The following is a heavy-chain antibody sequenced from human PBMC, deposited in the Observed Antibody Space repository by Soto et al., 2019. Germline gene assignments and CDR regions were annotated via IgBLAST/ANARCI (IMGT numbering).Heavy chain of an antibody. V-gene: IGHV1-3*01. CDR1: GYTFTSYA. CDR3: ARDRGRSYSDY. CDR2: INAGNGNT. D-gene: IGHD3-10*01. Sequence: ASVKVSCKXSGYTFTSYAMHWVRQAPGQRLEWMGWINAGNGNTKYSQKFQGRVTITRDTSASTAYMELSSLRSEDTAVYYCARDRGRSYSDYWGQGTLVTVSS. J-gene: IGHJ4*02.